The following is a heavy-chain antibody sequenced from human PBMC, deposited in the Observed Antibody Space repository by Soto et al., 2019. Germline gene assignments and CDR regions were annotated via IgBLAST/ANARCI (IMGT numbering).Heavy chain of an antibody. CDR2: IYYSGST. J-gene: IGHJ5*02. D-gene: IGHD6-6*01. Sequence: SETLCLTCTVSGVSISGSRYYWGWIRQPPGRGLEWIGNIYYSGSTYYTPALKSRATLSVDTSKNQFSLKLSSVTAADTAVYYCARDRGIAARFGFDPWGQGTLVTVSS. CDR3: ARDRGIAARFGFDP. CDR1: GVSISGSRYY. V-gene: IGHV4-39*07.